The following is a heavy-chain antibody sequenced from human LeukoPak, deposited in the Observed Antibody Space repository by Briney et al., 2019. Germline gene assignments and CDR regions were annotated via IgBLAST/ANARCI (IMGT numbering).Heavy chain of an antibody. CDR2: IYYTGST. Sequence: PSETLSLTCTVSSGSISSYYWSWIRQPPGMGLEWIGYIYYTGSTNYNPSFESRVTISVDTSKNQFSLNLRSVTAADTAMYYCARFFWGSFGDYVDSWGQGTLVTVSS. J-gene: IGHJ4*02. V-gene: IGHV4-59*01. CDR1: SGSISSYY. CDR3: ARFFWGSFGDYVDS. D-gene: IGHD4-17*01.